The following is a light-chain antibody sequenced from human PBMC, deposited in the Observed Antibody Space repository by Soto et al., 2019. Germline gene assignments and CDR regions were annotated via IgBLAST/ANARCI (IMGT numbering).Light chain of an antibody. J-gene: IGKJ5*01. CDR3: QQYGNSPIT. CDR2: GAS. CDR1: QSVGSNY. Sequence: EIVLTQSPGTLSLSPGERATLSCRASQSVGSNYLAWYQQKPGQAPRLLIYGASSRATGIPDRFSGSGSGTDFTITISRLEPEDFAVYYCQQYGNSPITFGQGTRLEIK. V-gene: IGKV3-20*01.